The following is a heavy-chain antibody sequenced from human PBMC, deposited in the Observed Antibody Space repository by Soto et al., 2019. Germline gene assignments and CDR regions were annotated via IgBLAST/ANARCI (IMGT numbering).Heavy chain of an antibody. CDR3: ARGDTAMGGYYYFYYGMDV. J-gene: IGHJ6*02. Sequence: QVQLQESGPGLVKPSETLSLTCTVSSGSISSSYWSWIRQPPGKGLEWIGYIYYNGSTNCNPSLKSRVTISVDRSKNQFSLRLSSVTAADTAVYYCARGDTAMGGYYYFYYGMDVWGQGTTVTVSS. D-gene: IGHD5-18*01. CDR2: IYYNGST. CDR1: SGSISSSY. V-gene: IGHV4-59*01.